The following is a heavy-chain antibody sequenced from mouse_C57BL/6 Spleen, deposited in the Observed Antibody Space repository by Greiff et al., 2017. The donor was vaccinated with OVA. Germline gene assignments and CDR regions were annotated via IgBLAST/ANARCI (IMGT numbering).Heavy chain of an antibody. Sequence: EVQLVESGGGLVQPKGSLKLSCAASGFTFNTYAMHWVRQAPGKGLEWVARIRSKGSNYATYYAVSVKDRFTVSRDASPSLLYLQMTNLKAEDTAIYYCVRDRAMDYWGQGTSVTVSS. CDR3: VRDRAMDY. CDR2: IRSKGSNYAT. J-gene: IGHJ4*01. CDR1: GFTFNTYA. V-gene: IGHV10-3*01.